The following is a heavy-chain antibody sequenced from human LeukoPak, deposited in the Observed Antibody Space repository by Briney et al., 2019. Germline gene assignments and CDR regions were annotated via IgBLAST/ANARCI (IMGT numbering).Heavy chain of an antibody. CDR3: AREKGGYSYGGYAFDI. V-gene: IGHV1-18*01. J-gene: IGHJ3*02. CDR2: ISAYNGNT. Sequence: ASVKVSCKASGYTFTSYGISWVRQAPGQGLEWMGWISAYNGNTNYAQKLQGRVTMTTDTSTSTAYMELRSLRSDDTAVYYCAREKGGYSYGGYAFDIWGQGTMVTVSS. CDR1: GYTFTSYG. D-gene: IGHD5-18*01.